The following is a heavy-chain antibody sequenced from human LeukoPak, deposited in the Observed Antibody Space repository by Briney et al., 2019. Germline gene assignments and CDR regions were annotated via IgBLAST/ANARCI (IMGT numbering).Heavy chain of an antibody. Sequence: SETLSLTCTVSGGSISSSSYYWGWIRQPPGKGLEWIGSIYYSGSTYYNPSLKSRVTVSVDTSKNQFSLKLSSVTAADTAVYYCARDAGLLTGTTAWDYWGQRTLVTVSS. CDR3: ARDAGLLTGTTAWDY. D-gene: IGHD1-7*01. CDR2: IYYSGST. J-gene: IGHJ4*02. CDR1: GGSISSSSYY. V-gene: IGHV4-39*07.